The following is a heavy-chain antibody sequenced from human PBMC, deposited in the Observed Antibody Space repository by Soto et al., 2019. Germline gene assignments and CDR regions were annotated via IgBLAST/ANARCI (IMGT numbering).Heavy chain of an antibody. J-gene: IGHJ4*02. D-gene: IGHD3-9*01. V-gene: IGHV2-5*01. CDR2: IYWNDDK. CDR1: GFSLSTSGVG. CDR3: AHLLVYDILTGYYFLPDDNHFDY. Sequence: SGPTLVNPTQTLTLTCTFSGFSLSTSGVGVGWIRQPPGKALEWLALIYWNDDKRYSPSLKSRLTITKDTSKNQVVLTMTNMDPVDTATYYCAHLLVYDILTGYYFLPDDNHFDYWGQGTLVTVSS.